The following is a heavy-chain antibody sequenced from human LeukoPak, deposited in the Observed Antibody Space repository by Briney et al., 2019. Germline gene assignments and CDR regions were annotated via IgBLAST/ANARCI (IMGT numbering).Heavy chain of an antibody. J-gene: IGHJ4*02. V-gene: IGHV4-59*01. CDR1: GGSTSSYY. Sequence: SETLSLTCSVSGGSTSSYYWSWIRQPPGKGLEWIGHIYYSGSTNYNPSLKSRVTILVDTSKNQFSLKLSSVTAADTALYYCARGGGSYRIDYGGQGTLVTVSS. CDR2: IYYSGST. CDR3: ARGGGSYRIDY. D-gene: IGHD1-26*01.